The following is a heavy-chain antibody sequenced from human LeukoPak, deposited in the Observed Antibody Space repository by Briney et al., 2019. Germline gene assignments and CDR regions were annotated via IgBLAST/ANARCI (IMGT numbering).Heavy chain of an antibody. CDR1: GYTFTSYG. CDR2: ISAYNGNT. J-gene: IGHJ4*02. V-gene: IGHV1-18*01. D-gene: IGHD3-9*01. CDR3: ARDRPSTYDILTGYGY. Sequence: ASVKVSCKASGYTFTSYGISWVRQAPGQGLEWMGWISAYNGNTNYAQKLQGRVTMTTDTSTSTAYMELRSLRSDDTAVYYCARDRPSTYDILTGYGYWGQGTLVTVSS.